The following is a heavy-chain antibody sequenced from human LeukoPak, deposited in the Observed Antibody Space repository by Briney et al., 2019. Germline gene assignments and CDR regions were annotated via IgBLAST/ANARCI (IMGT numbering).Heavy chain of an antibody. Sequence: PSETLSLPCTVSGGSISSSSYYWGWIRQPPGKGLEWIGSIYYSGSTYYNPSLKSRVTISVDTSKNQFSLKLSSVTAADTAVYYCAPTRYSSGWSWLDYWGQGTLVTVSS. J-gene: IGHJ4*02. V-gene: IGHV4-39*01. CDR3: APTRYSSGWSWLDY. D-gene: IGHD6-19*01. CDR2: IYYSGST. CDR1: GGSISSSSYY.